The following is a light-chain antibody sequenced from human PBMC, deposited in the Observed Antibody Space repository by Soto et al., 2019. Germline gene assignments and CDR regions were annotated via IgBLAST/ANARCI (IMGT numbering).Light chain of an antibody. V-gene: IGLV1-40*01. J-gene: IGLJ1*01. CDR1: SSNIGAGYD. Sequence: QSVLTRPPSVSGAPGQRVTISCTGSSSNIGAGYDVHWYQQLPGTDPKLLIYGNSNRPSGVPDRFSGSKSGTSASLAITGLQAEDEAGYYCQSYDSSLSYVFGNGTTVTVL. CDR3: QSYDSSLSYV. CDR2: GNS.